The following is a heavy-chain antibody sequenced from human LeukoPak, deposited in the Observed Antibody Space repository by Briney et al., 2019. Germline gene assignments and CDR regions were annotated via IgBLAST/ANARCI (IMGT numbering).Heavy chain of an antibody. CDR2: IYHSGST. V-gene: IGHV4-38-2*02. J-gene: IGHJ4*02. CDR3: ARGELSGYSYGWFDY. CDR1: GYAITSGYY. D-gene: IGHD5-18*01. Sequence: SETLSLTCTVSGYAITSGYYWGWIRQPPGKGLEWIGSIYHSGSTYYNPSLKSRVTISVDTSKNQFSLKLSSVTAADTAVYYCARGELSGYSYGWFDYWGQGTLVTVSS.